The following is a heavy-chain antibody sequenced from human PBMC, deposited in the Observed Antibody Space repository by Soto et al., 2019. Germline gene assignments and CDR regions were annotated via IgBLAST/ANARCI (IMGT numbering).Heavy chain of an antibody. V-gene: IGHV3-64D*08. CDR1: GFTFSNYP. D-gene: IGHD6-25*01. CDR3: VKRGRSIAAIDS. CDR2: TSGNGDTT. J-gene: IGHJ4*02. Sequence: GGSLRLSCSASGFTFSNYPMHWVRQAPGKGLEYVSATSGNGDTTYYADSVKGRFTISRDNSKDTLFIQMSSLRPEDTAVYYCVKRGRSIAAIDSWGQGTLVTVSS.